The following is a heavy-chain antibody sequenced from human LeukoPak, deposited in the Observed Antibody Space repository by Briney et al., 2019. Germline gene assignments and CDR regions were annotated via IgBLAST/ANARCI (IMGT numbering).Heavy chain of an antibody. J-gene: IGHJ6*02. CDR1: GFTFSAYA. CDR3: ARSGHSSGWDNNRYFYSGMDV. V-gene: IGHV3-30-3*01. Sequence: GGSLRLSCTASGFTFSAYAMSWVRQAPGKGLEWVAVISHVGSDQYYADSLKGRFTISRDISENTLFLQMNSLRAEDTAVYYCARSGHSSGWDNNRYFYSGMDVWGQGTTVTV. CDR2: ISHVGSDQ. D-gene: IGHD6-19*01.